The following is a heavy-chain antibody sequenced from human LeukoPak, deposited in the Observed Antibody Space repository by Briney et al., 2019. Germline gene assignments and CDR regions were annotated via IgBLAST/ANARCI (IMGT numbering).Heavy chain of an antibody. CDR3: ALYDGSGYYCH. CDR1: GFTFSGSD. Sequence: TGGSLRLSCAASGFTFSGSDMHGVRQASGKALEGVGRIRSKANNYATAYAASVKGRFTISRDDSKNTAYLQMNSLKTEDTAVYYCALYDGSGYYCHWGQGTLVTVSS. D-gene: IGHD3-22*01. CDR2: IRSKANNYAT. V-gene: IGHV3-73*01. J-gene: IGHJ4*02.